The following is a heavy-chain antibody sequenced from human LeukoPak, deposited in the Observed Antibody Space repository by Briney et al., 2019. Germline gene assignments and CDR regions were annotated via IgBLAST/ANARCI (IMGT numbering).Heavy chain of an antibody. J-gene: IGHJ4*02. CDR3: AKDDDGYY. V-gene: IGHV3-7*04. D-gene: IGHD3-3*01. CDR2: IKEDGSAE. CDR1: GFTFSKTW. Sequence: PGGSLRLSCAASGFTFSKTWMSWVRQTPEKGLEWVANIKEDGSAEYYVDSVKGRFTISRDNARNSLYPQMNSLRAEDTAIYYCAKDDDGYYWGQGILVTVSS.